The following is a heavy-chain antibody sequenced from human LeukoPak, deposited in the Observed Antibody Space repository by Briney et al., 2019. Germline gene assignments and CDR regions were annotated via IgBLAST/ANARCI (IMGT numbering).Heavy chain of an antibody. J-gene: IGHJ3*02. CDR3: ARDSMGGATATGGLGAFDI. V-gene: IGHV3-30-3*01. Sequence: GGSLRLSCAASGFTFSSYAMHWVRQAPGKGREWVAVISYDGSNKYYADSVKGRFTISRDNSKNTLYLQMNSLRAEDTAVYYCARDSMGGATATGGLGAFDIWGQGTMVTVSS. D-gene: IGHD1-26*01. CDR1: GFTFSSYA. CDR2: ISYDGSNK.